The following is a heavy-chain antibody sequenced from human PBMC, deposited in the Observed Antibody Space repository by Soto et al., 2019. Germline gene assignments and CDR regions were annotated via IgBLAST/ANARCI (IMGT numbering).Heavy chain of an antibody. CDR2: ISAYDGYT. D-gene: IGHD3-10*01. Sequence: GASVKVSCKASGYTFTSYGINWVRQAPGQGLEWLGWISAYDGYTNYAQKLQGRVTMTTDTSTSTAYMDLRSLRSDDTAVYYCARDHLHYFGSGRYYYHGMDVWGKGTTVTVSS. CDR3: ARDHLHYFGSGRYYYHGMDV. V-gene: IGHV1-18*01. J-gene: IGHJ6*04. CDR1: GYTFTSYG.